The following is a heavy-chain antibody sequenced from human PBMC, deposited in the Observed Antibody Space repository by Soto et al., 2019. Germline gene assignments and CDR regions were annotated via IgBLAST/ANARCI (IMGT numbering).Heavy chain of an antibody. Sequence: KGFGYNFVNHWVSWIRKKPGKGLEWMGRIDPSDSYTNYSPSFQGHVTISADKSISTAYLQWSSLKASDTAMYYCARLSIRIAHAFDIWGQGTMVTVSS. J-gene: IGHJ3*02. CDR3: ARLSIRIAHAFDI. D-gene: IGHD2-15*01. V-gene: IGHV5-10-1*01. CDR2: IDPSDSYT. CDR1: GYNFVNHW.